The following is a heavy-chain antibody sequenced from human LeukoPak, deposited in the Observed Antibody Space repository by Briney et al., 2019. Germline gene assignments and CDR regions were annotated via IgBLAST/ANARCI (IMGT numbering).Heavy chain of an antibody. D-gene: IGHD1-1*01. CDR2: IYYSGST. CDR1: GYSISSGYY. J-gene: IGHJ4*02. Sequence: PSETLSLTCTVSGYSISSGYYWGWIRQPPGKGLEWIGSIYYSGSTYYNPSLKSRVTISVDTSKNQFSLKLSSVTAADTAVYYCARDQVANGTCDYWGQGTLVTVSS. CDR3: ARDQVANGTCDY. V-gene: IGHV4-38-2*02.